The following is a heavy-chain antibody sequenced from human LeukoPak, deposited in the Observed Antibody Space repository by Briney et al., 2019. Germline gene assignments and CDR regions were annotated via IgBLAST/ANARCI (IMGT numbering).Heavy chain of an antibody. J-gene: IGHJ4*02. CDR3: AKGYYDYVWGSYYFDY. CDR1: GGSVSSSRYY. V-gene: IGHV3-23*01. D-gene: IGHD3-16*01. CDR2: ISGSGGST. Sequence: ETLSLTCPVSGGSVSSSRYYWGWVRQAPGKGLEWVSAISGSGGSTYYADSVKGRFTISRDNSRDTLYLQMNSLRAEDTAVYYCAKGYYDYVWGSYYFDYWGQGTLVTVSS.